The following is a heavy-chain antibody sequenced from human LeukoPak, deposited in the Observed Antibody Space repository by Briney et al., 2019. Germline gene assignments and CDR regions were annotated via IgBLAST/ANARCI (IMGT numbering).Heavy chain of an antibody. J-gene: IGHJ4*02. CDR1: GFTFSSYS. Sequence: PGGSLRLSCAASGFTFSSYSMNWVRQAPGKGLEWVSYISSGSSTIYYADSVKGRFTISRDNAKNSLYLQMNSLRAEDTAVYYCAREVYCSSTSCFDYWGQGTLVTVSS. CDR3: AREVYCSSTSCFDY. V-gene: IGHV3-48*04. D-gene: IGHD2-2*01. CDR2: ISSGSSTI.